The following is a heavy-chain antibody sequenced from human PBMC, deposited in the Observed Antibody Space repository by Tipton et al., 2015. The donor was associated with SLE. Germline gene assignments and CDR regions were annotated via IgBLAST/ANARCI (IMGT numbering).Heavy chain of an antibody. V-gene: IGHV3-11*03. J-gene: IGHJ5*02. CDR2: ISSSSSYT. CDR3: ASARDSSGWYGGWFDP. CDR1: GFTFSDYY. Sequence: LTCAASGFTFSDYYMSWIRQAPGKGLEWVSYISSSSSYTNYADSVKGRFTISRDNAKNSLYLQMNSLRAEDTAVYYCASARDSSGWYGGWFDPWGQGTLVTVSS. D-gene: IGHD6-19*01.